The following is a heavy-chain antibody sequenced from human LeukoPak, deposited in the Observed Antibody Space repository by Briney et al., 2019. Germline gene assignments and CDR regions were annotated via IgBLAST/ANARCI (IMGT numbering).Heavy chain of an antibody. CDR1: GFTFSSYG. CDR2: IWYDGSNK. D-gene: IGHD2-2*01. CDR3: ARDGQYQLLWHYYYYGMGV. V-gene: IGHV3-33*01. Sequence: GRSLRLSCAASGFTFSSYGMHWVRQAPGKGLEWVAVIWYDGSNKYYADSVKGRFTISRDNSKNTLYLQMNSLRAEDTAVYYCARDGQYQLLWHYYYYGMGVWGQGTTVT. J-gene: IGHJ6*02.